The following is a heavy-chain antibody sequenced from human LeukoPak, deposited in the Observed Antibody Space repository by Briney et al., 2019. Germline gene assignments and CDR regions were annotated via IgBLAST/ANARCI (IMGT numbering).Heavy chain of an antibody. CDR3: ARGRAYDSSGYHFDY. CDR1: GGSISNYY. J-gene: IGHJ4*02. D-gene: IGHD3-22*01. CDR2: IYTSGST. Sequence: PSETLSLTCNVSGGSISNYYWSWIRQPAGKGLELIGRIYTSGSTNYNPSLKSRVTMSVDTSKNQCSLKLSSVTAADTAVYYCARGRAYDSSGYHFDYWGQGTLVTVSS. V-gene: IGHV4-4*07.